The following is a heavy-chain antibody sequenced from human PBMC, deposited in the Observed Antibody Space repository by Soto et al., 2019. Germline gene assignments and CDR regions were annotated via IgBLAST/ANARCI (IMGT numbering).Heavy chain of an antibody. CDR3: ARVTHSAGCCFDT. V-gene: IGHV1-69*17. J-gene: IGHJ5*02. D-gene: IGHD2-21*01. Sequence: QVQLVQSGAEVKKPGSSVKVSCKASGGTSRSLSITWVRQAPGQGLEWMGGITPLFGIPNYPQKFQGRLTITVDKTTSTAYLELRSLRSEDAAVYYCARVTHSAGCCFDTWGRGTLVTVSS. CDR1: GGTSRSLS. CDR2: ITPLFGIP.